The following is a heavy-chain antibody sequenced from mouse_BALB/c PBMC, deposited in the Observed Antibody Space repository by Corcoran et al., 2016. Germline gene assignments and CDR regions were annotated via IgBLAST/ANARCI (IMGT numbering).Heavy chain of an antibody. J-gene: IGHJ2*01. CDR3: ARGRDYGSSGGFDY. V-gene: IGHV9-3-1*01. Sequence: QIQLVQSGPELKKPGETVKISCKASGYTFTNYGMNWVKQAPGKGLKWMGWINTYTGEPTYADDFKGRFAFSLETSASTAYLQINNLKNEDTATYFCARGRDYGSSGGFDYWGQGTTLTVSS. D-gene: IGHD1-1*01. CDR1: GYTFTNYG. CDR2: INTYTGEP.